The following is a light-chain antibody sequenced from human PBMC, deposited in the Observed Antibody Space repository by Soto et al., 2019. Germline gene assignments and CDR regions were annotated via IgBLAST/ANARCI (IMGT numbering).Light chain of an antibody. CDR2: AAS. CDR3: QRLIHYPLT. CDR1: QGISSF. V-gene: IGKV1-9*01. J-gene: IGKJ2*01. Sequence: DIQLTQSPSFLSASIGDRVTITCRASQGISSFLAWYEQKPGKGPKLLISAASTLHSGVPSRFNGSGSGTEFTLTISSLQPEDFATYYCQRLIHYPLTFGQGTKVEIK.